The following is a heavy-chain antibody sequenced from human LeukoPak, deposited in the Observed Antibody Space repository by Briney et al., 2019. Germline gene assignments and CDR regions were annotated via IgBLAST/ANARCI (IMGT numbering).Heavy chain of an antibody. D-gene: IGHD2-2*01. CDR3: ARESGDCSSTSCYGVLSAFDY. CDR2: IIPILGIA. J-gene: IGHJ4*02. CDR1: GGTFSSYA. Sequence: ASVKVSCKASGGTFSSYAISWVLQAPGQGLEWMGRIIPILGIASYAQKFQGRVTITADKSTSTAYMELSSLRSEDTAVYYCARESGDCSSTSCYGVLSAFDYWGQGTLVTVSS. V-gene: IGHV1-69*04.